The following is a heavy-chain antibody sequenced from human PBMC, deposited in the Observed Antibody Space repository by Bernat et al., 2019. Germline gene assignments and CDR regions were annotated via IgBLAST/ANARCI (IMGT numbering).Heavy chain of an antibody. CDR3: TRGSSSSWLRYYYGMDV. V-gene: IGHV3-73*02. CDR1: GFTFSGSA. CDR2: IRSKANSYAT. D-gene: IGHD6-13*01. J-gene: IGHJ6*02. Sequence: EVQLVESGGGLVQPGGSLKLSCAASGFTFSGSAMHWVRQASGKGLEWVGRIRSKANSYATAYAASVKGRFTISRDDSKNTAYLQMNSLKTEDTAVYYCTRGSSSSWLRYYYGMDVWGQGTTVTVSS.